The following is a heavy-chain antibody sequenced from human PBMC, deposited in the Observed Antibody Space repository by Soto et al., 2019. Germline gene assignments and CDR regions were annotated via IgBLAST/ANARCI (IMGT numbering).Heavy chain of an antibody. CDR1: GFTFSHYA. Sequence: EVQLLESGGGLVQPGGSLRLSCAASGFTFSHYAMSWVRQAPGKGLEWVSGISRSGDSTYSADSVKGRFTISRDNSKNMLFLQMNSLRAEDTAVYYCAKFVSDYPYYYGMDVWGQGTTVSVSS. V-gene: IGHV3-23*01. CDR3: AKFVSDYPYYYGMDV. J-gene: IGHJ6*02. D-gene: IGHD3-10*01. CDR2: ISRSGDST.